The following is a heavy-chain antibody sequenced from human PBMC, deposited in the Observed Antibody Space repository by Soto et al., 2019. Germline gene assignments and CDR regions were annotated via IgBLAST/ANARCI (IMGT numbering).Heavy chain of an antibody. V-gene: IGHV3-23*01. Sequence: PGGSLRLSCAASGLIFENFGMSWVRQAPGKGLEWISSISGSGFKKYYADSVKGRFTISRDNSKNTLYLQMNSLRAEDTAVYYCARDGDVNTGFGKDYWGQGTLVTSPQ. J-gene: IGHJ4*02. CDR2: ISGSGFKK. CDR3: ARDGDVNTGFGKDY. CDR1: GLIFENFG. D-gene: IGHD3-16*01.